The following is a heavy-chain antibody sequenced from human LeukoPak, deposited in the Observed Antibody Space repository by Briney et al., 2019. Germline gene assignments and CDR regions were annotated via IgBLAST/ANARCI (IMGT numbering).Heavy chain of an antibody. V-gene: IGHV3-23*01. Sequence: GGSLRLSCATSGFTFSSYAMSWVRQAPGKGLVWVSAISGSGGSTYYADSVKGRFTISRDNSKNTLYLQMNSLRAEDTAVYYCARLTWDSSSWYYFDYWGQGTLVTVSS. CDR2: ISGSGGST. CDR3: ARLTWDSSSWYYFDY. J-gene: IGHJ4*02. D-gene: IGHD6-13*01. CDR1: GFTFSSYA.